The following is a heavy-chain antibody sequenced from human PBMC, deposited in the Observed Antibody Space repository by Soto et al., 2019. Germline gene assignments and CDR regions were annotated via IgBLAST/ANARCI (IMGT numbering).Heavy chain of an antibody. CDR2: MNPNSGNT. V-gene: IGHV1-8*01. CDR1: GYTFTSYD. J-gene: IGHJ4*02. D-gene: IGHD1-20*01. CDR3: ARGIRYNWNDGRLIDY. Sequence: ASVKVSCKASGYTFTSYDINWVRQATGQWLEWMGWMNPNSGNTGYAQKFQGRVTMTRNTSISTAYMELSSLRSEDTAVYYCARGIRYNWNDGRLIDYWGQGTLVTVSS.